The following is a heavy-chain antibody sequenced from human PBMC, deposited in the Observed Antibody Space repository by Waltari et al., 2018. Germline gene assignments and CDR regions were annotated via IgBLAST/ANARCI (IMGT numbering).Heavy chain of an antibody. CDR3: ARTYSGDYEFWFDP. Sequence: QLQLQESGPGLVKSSETLSLTCDVSGGSISSSNYNWGWLRQTPGKGLEWIASIYYSGNTYYNPSLKSRVTISVDTSKNQFSLRLSSVTAADTAVYYCARTYSGDYEFWFDPWGQGTLVTVSS. CDR2: IYYSGNT. CDR1: GGSISSSNYN. D-gene: IGHD1-26*01. V-gene: IGHV4-39*01. J-gene: IGHJ5*02.